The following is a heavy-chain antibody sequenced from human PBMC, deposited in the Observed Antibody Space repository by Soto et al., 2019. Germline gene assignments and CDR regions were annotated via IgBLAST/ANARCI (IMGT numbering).Heavy chain of an antibody. D-gene: IGHD2-15*01. CDR2: INPSSSAT. J-gene: IGHJ6*02. V-gene: IGHV1-46*01. CDR1: GYTITRYY. Sequence: ASVKVSCKASGYTITRYYMHWVRQAPGQGLEWMGIINPSSSATRYSQKFQGRVTMTRDVSTSTVYTEMSGLRSEDTAVYYCARGYWSSGNCNRLYYYDMDVSGQGTTVTVSS. CDR3: ARGYWSSGNCNRLYYYDMDV.